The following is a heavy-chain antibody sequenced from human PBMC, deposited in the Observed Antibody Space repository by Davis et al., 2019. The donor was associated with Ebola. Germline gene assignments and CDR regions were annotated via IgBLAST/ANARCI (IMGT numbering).Heavy chain of an antibody. CDR3: ARDQYAAAGTADVLFDY. J-gene: IGHJ4*02. CDR1: GFTVSSNY. V-gene: IGHV3-23*01. CDR2: ISGSGGST. D-gene: IGHD6-13*01. Sequence: PGGSLRLSCAASGFTVSSNYMSWVRQAPGKGLEWVSAISGSGGSTYYADSVKGRFTISRDNAKNSLYLQMNSLRDEDTAVYYCARDQYAAAGTADVLFDYWGQGTLVTVSS.